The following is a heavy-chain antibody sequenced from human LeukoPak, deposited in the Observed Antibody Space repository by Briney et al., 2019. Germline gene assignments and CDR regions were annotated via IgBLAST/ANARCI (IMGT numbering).Heavy chain of an antibody. V-gene: IGHV3-23*01. D-gene: IGHD5-18*01. Sequence: GGSLRLSCAASGFTFSSHGMNWVRQAPGKGLEWVSGITGSGGNRYYADSVKGRFTISRDNSKNTLYLQMNSLRAEDTAVYYCARGIQLWFNFDYWGQGTLVTVSS. CDR1: GFTFSSHG. J-gene: IGHJ4*02. CDR3: ARGIQLWFNFDY. CDR2: ITGSGGNR.